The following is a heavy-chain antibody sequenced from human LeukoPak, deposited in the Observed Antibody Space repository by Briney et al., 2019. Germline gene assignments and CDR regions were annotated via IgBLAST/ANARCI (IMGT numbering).Heavy chain of an antibody. J-gene: IGHJ4*02. D-gene: IGHD2-21*01. CDR3: AQDRAWGAYAY. CDR1: GFTVSSNY. CDR2: IYSGGST. V-gene: IGHV3-53*01. Sequence: GGSLRLSCAASGFTVSSNYMSWVRQAPGKVLEWVSIIYSGGSTFYADSVKGRFTTSRDNSKNTLSLQMNSLRAEDTAIYHCAQDRAWGAYAYWGQGALVTVSS.